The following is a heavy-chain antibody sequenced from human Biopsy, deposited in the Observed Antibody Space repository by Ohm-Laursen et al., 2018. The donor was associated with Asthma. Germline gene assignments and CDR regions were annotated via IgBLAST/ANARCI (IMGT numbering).Heavy chain of an antibody. CDR3: VRWRSGYPDHYSDF. CDR2: ISSDVRE. CDR1: GFTFHNYV. J-gene: IGHJ4*02. D-gene: IGHD2-21*01. V-gene: IGHV3-30*03. Sequence: SLRLSCAASGFTFHNYVMHWVRQAPGKGLEWVALISSDVREWYADSVKGRFTISKDNSKNTLDLQMNSLRGDDTAVYYCVRWRSGYPDHYSDFWGLGTLVTVSS.